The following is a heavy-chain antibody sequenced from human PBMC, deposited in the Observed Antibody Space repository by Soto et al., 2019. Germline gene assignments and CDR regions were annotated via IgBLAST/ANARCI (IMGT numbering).Heavy chain of an antibody. CDR3: ARFTAMVTYFDY. J-gene: IGHJ4*02. V-gene: IGHV4-31*03. CDR1: GGSISSGGYY. D-gene: IGHD5-18*01. Sequence: QVQLQESGPGLVKPSQTLSLTCTVSGGSISSGGYYWSWIRQHPGKGLEWIGYIYYSGSTYYNPSLKSRVTISVDPSKNQFSLKLSSVTAADTAVYYCARFTAMVTYFDYWGQGTLVTVSS. CDR2: IYYSGST.